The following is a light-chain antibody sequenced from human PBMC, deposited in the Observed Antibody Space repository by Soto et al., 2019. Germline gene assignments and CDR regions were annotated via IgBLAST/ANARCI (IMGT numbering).Light chain of an antibody. V-gene: IGKV3-20*01. CDR1: QSVRSY. Sequence: EIVLTQSPATLSLSPGERAILSCRASQSVRSYLAGYRQKPGQAPRLLIYGASSRATGIPDRFSGSGSGTDFTLTISRLEPEDFAVYYCQQYGSSTWTFGQGTKVDIK. J-gene: IGKJ1*01. CDR2: GAS. CDR3: QQYGSSTWT.